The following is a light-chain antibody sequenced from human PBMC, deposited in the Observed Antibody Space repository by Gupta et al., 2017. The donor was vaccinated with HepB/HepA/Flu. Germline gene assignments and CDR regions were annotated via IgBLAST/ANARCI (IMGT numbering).Light chain of an antibody. J-gene: IGKJ2*01. V-gene: IGKV1-39*01. CDR1: QRIRNY. CDR2: TAS. Sequence: DIHMTQSPSSLSASVGDRVTITCRASQRIRNYLNWYQQKPGKAPKLLIYTASSLQSGVPTRFSGSGSGTDFTLTISSLQPEDFASYFCQQRYSFPFTFGQWTKLEIK. CDR3: QQRYSFPFT.